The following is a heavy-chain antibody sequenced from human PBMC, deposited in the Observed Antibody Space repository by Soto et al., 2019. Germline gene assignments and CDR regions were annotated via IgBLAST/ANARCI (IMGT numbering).Heavy chain of an antibody. CDR2: ISSSSSTI. J-gene: IGHJ4*02. V-gene: IGHV3-48*02. Sequence: GESLKISCAASGFTFSSYSMNWVRQAPGKGLEWVSYISSSSSTIYYADSVKGRFTISRDNAKNSLYLQMNSLRDEDTAVYYCARDLGRGITGTTFDYWGQGTLVTVSS. CDR1: GFTFSSYS. CDR3: ARDLGRGITGTTFDY. D-gene: IGHD1-7*01.